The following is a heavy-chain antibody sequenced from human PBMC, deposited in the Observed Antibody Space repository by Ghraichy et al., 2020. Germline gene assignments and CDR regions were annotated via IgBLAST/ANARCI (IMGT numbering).Heavy chain of an antibody. CDR1: GGSISSSSYY. CDR2: IYYSGST. D-gene: IGHD3-22*01. CDR3: ARVHYYDSSGYYYYYYYYMDV. Sequence: SETLSLTCTVSGGSISSSSYYWGWIRQPPGKRLEWIGSIYYSGSTYYNPSLKSRVTISVDTSKNQFSLKLSSVTAADTAVYYCARVHYYDSSGYYYYYYYYMDVWGKGTTVTVSS. J-gene: IGHJ6*03. V-gene: IGHV4-39*01.